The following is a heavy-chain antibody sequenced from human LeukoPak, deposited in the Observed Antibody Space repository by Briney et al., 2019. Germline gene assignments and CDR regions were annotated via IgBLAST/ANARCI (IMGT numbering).Heavy chain of an antibody. CDR2: FDPEDGET. D-gene: IGHD6-19*01. CDR1: GYTLTGVS. Sequence: ASVKVSCKVSGYTLTGVSMHWVRQAPGKGLEWMGGFDPEDGETIYAQKFQGRVTMTEDTSTDTAYMELSSLRSEDTAVYYCAIAVAVYFDYWGQGTLVTVSS. CDR3: AIAVAVYFDY. J-gene: IGHJ4*02. V-gene: IGHV1-24*01.